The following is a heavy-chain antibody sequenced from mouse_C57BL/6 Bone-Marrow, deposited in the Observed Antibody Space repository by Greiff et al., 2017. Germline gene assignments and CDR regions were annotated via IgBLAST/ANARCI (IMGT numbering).Heavy chain of an antibody. D-gene: IGHD1-1*01. CDR2: ILPGSGST. J-gene: IGHJ1*03. V-gene: IGHV1-9*01. CDR3: AITTVVAKGYWYFDV. CDR1: GYTFTGHW. Sequence: QVQLQQSGAELMKPGASVKLSCKATGYTFTGHWIEWVKQRPGHGLEWIGEILPGSGSTNYNEKFKGKATFTADTSSNTSYMQLSSLTTEDSAIYYCAITTVVAKGYWYFDVWGTGTTVTVSS.